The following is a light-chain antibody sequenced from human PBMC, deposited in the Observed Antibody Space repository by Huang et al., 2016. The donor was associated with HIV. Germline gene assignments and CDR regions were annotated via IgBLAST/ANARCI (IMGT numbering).Light chain of an antibody. Sequence: VMTQSPATLPVSPGERATPSCRARQSINNNVAWYQKKPGQAPRLVIYGASTRATDIPPRFSGSGSGTNFTLTINSLQSEDFAVYFCQQYNEWPRTFGQGTKVEVK. V-gene: IGKV3-15*01. J-gene: IGKJ1*01. CDR1: QSINNN. CDR2: GAS. CDR3: QQYNEWPRT.